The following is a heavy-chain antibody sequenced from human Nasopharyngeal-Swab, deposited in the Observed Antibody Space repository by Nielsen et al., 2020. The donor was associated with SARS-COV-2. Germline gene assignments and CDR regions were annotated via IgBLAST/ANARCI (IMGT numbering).Heavy chain of an antibody. CDR3: ARVGATNYGMDV. Sequence: GESLKISCAASGFIFSDYYMTWIRQVPGKGLEWVSFISRGGESIYYADSVKGRFTISRDNAKNSVYLQMNSLRAEDSAVYYCARVGATNYGMDVWGQGTTVTVSS. D-gene: IGHD1-26*01. V-gene: IGHV3-11*04. CDR2: ISRGGESI. J-gene: IGHJ6*02. CDR1: GFIFSDYY.